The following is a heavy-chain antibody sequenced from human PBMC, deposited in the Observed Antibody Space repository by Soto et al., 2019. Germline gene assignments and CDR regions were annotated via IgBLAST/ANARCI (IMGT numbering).Heavy chain of an antibody. D-gene: IGHD4-17*01. J-gene: IGHJ4*02. CDR1: GYTFTGYY. V-gene: IGHV1-2*02. CDR3: ARGIPVTRATTGEFDF. CDR2: INTNSGGT. Sequence: QVQLVQSGAEVKKPGASVKVSCKASGYTFTGYYMHWVRQAPGQGLEWMGWINTNSGGTNHAQKFQGRVTMTRDTTISTAYMELSRLRCNDTAVYYCARGIPVTRATTGEFDFWGQGTLVTVSS.